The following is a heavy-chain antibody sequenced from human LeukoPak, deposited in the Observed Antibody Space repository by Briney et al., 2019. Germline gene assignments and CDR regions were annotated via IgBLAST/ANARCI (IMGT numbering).Heavy chain of an antibody. V-gene: IGHV3-48*04. CDR2: IGRGIT. CDR3: ARDAPAGEKPEYFFDY. J-gene: IGHJ4*02. Sequence: GGSLRLSCAASGFTFSTSAMNWVRQAPGKGLEWVSHIGRGITYADSVKGRFTISRDNAKNSVYLQMNGLRAEDTAVYYCARDAPAGEKPEYFFDYWGQGTLVTVSS. CDR1: GFTFSTSA.